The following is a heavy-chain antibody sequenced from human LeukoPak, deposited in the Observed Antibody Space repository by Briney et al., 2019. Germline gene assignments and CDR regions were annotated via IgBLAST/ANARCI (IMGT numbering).Heavy chain of an antibody. V-gene: IGHV1-2*02. CDR3: ARDLWLDPFDY. D-gene: IGHD6-19*01. CDR2: INPNSGGT. J-gene: IGHJ4*02. CDR1: GYTFTGYY. Sequence: ASVKVSCKASGYTFTGYYMHWVRQASGQGPEWMGWINPNSGGTNYAQKFQGRVTMTRDTSISTVYMELSRLRSDDTAVYYCARDLWLDPFDYWGQGTLVTVSS.